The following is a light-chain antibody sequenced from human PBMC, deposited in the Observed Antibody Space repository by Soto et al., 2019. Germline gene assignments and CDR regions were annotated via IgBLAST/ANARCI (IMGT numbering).Light chain of an antibody. V-gene: IGLV2-14*03. CDR1: NSEVGGYNS. CDR3: SSFTSSMTNV. Sequence: GLDQAASGARAHGEAIPISSTRTNSEVGGYNSVFWYQHHPGKAPKLILYDVGDRPSGVSYRFSGSKSGNTASLTISWLQAADEADYFCSSFTSSMTNVFGSGTKVTVL. CDR2: DVG. J-gene: IGLJ1*01.